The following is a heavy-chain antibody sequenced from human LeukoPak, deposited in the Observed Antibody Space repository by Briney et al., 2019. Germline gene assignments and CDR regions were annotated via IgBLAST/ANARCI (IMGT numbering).Heavy chain of an antibody. V-gene: IGHV3-7*05. CDR1: GFTLRNYW. CDR3: ARARNLDF. J-gene: IGHJ4*02. Sequence: GGSLRLSCAASGFTLRNYWIRWARQAPGKGREWVADIKEDGSEKYYVDSVKGRFTISRDNAKSSLYLQINSLRAEDTAVYYCARARNLDFWGQGTLVTVSS. CDR2: IKEDGSEK.